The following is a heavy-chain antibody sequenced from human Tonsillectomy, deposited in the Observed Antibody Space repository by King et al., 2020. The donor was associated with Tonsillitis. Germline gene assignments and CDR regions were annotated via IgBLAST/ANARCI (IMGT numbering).Heavy chain of an antibody. J-gene: IGHJ2*01. CDR1: GYSFTSYW. CDR2: IYPGDSDT. Sequence: VQLVESGAEGKKPGESRKISCKGSGYSFTSYWIGWVRQMPGKGREWMGIIYPGDSDTRYSTSFQGQVTISADKSISTAYLQWSSLKASDTAMYYCARVRTTIHGYFDLWGRGTLVTVSS. D-gene: IGHD1-7*01. V-gene: IGHV5-51*01. CDR3: ARVRTTIHGYFDL.